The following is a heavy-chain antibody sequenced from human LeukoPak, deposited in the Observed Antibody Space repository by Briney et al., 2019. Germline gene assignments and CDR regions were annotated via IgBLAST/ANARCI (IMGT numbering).Heavy chain of an antibody. CDR2: IYSGGST. V-gene: IGHV3-66*01. CDR1: GFTVSSNY. Sequence: PGGSLRLSCAASGFTVSSNYMNWVRQAPGKGLEWVSVIYSGGSTYYADSVKGRFTISRDNSKNTLYLQMNSLRAEDTAVYYCARGKTDLHSFWYFDLWGRGTLVTVSS. J-gene: IGHJ2*01. D-gene: IGHD1-14*01. CDR3: ARGKTDLHSFWYFDL.